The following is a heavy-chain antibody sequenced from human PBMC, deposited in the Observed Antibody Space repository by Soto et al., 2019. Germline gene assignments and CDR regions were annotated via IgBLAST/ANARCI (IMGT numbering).Heavy chain of an antibody. CDR3: ARDYSNYYSWFDP. CDR1: GGTFSSYA. D-gene: IGHD4-4*01. V-gene: IGHV1-69*13. CDR2: IIPIFGTA. J-gene: IGHJ5*02. Sequence: SVKVSCKASGGTFSSYAISWVRQAPGQGLEWMGGIIPIFGTANYAQKFQGRVTITADASTSTAYMELSSLRSEDTAVYYCARDYSNYYSWFDPWGQGTLVTVSS.